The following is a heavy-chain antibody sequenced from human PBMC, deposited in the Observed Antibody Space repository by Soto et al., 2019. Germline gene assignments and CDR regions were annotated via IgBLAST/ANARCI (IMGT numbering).Heavy chain of an antibody. D-gene: IGHD6-19*01. CDR3: AKDPSPYSSGWFTDY. V-gene: IGHV3-23*01. Sequence: VPLLESGGGLVQPGGSLRLSCAVSGFTFSTYAMSWVRQAPGKGLEWVSAISGSGASTDYADSVKGRFTISRDNSRNTVYLQMNSLRAEDTAVYYCAKDPSPYSSGWFTDYWGQGTLVTVSS. CDR2: ISGSGAST. J-gene: IGHJ4*02. CDR1: GFTFSTYA.